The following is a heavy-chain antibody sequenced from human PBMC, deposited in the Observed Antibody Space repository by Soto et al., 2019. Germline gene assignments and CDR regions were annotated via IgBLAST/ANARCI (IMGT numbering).Heavy chain of an antibody. CDR2: IYDSGRT. CDR1: GASIGRGSFY. Sequence: TLSLTCTVAGASIGRGSFYWGWIRQNPVEGLVWIGHIYDSGRTYYNPSLESRVSISIDTSKSEFSLTLTSVPAADTAVYYCVRLTTIITGAFDVWGLGTVGTGSS. CDR3: VRLTTIITGAFDV. J-gene: IGHJ4*02. V-gene: IGHV4-31*03. D-gene: IGHD7-27*01.